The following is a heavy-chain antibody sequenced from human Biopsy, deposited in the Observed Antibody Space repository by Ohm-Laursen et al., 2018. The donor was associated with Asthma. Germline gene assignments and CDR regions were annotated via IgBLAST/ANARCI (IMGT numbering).Heavy chain of an antibody. Sequence: ASVTVSCKTSGYTFSSAGITWVRQAPGQGLGWKGWISVYNGNTKVAQKLQDRVPMITDTSTSTAYMELRSLRSDDTAVYFCARAVDYSHYYGIDVWGQGTTVTVS. D-gene: IGHD3-10*01. CDR3: ARAVDYSHYYGIDV. CDR1: GYTFSSAG. J-gene: IGHJ6*02. CDR2: ISVYNGNT. V-gene: IGHV1-18*01.